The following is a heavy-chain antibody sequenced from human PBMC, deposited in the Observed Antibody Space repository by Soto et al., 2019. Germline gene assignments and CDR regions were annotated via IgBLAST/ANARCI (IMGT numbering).Heavy chain of an antibody. J-gene: IGHJ4*02. D-gene: IGHD4-17*01. Sequence: QVQLQESGPGLVKPSQTLSLTCTVSGGSISSGDYYWSWIRQPPGKGLEWIGYIYYSGSTYYNPSLKSRVTISVDTSKNQYSLKLSSVTAADTAVYYCARESTVVTYYFDYWGQGTLVTVSS. V-gene: IGHV4-30-4*01. CDR3: ARESTVVTYYFDY. CDR2: IYYSGST. CDR1: GGSISSGDYY.